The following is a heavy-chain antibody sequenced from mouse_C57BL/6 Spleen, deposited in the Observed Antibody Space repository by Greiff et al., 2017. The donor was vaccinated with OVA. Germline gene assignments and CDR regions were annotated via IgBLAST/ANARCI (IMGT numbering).Heavy chain of an antibody. CDR1: GYAFSSSW. J-gene: IGHJ2*01. V-gene: IGHV1-82*01. CDR3: ARSGGKGFDY. D-gene: IGHD3-1*01. Sequence: VQRVESGPELVKPGASVKISCKASGYAFSSSWMNWVKQRPGKGLEWIGRIYPGDGDTNYNGKFKGKATLTADKSSSTAYMQLSSLTSEDSAVYFCARSGGKGFDYWGQGTTLTVSS. CDR2: IYPGDGDT.